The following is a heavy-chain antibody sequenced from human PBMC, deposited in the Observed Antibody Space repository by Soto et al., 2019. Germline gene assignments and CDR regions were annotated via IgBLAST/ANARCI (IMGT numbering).Heavy chain of an antibody. D-gene: IGHD2-2*01. Sequence: PGWSLRLSCAASGFTFSSYEMNLVRQAPGKGLEWVSYISSSGSTIYYADSVKGRFTISRDNAKNSLYPQMNSLRAEDTAVYYCAGAAAYYYYYGMEVWGEGTKVTVSS. J-gene: IGHJ6*04. CDR1: GFTFSSYE. V-gene: IGHV3-48*03. CDR3: AGAAAYYYYYGMEV. CDR2: ISSSGSTI.